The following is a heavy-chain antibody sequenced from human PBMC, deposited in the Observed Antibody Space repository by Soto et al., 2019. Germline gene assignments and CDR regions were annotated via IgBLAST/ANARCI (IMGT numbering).Heavy chain of an antibody. J-gene: IGHJ3*02. D-gene: IGHD3-10*01. CDR3: ARDSKRFGDLDI. V-gene: IGHV4-31*03. Sequence: SETLSLTCTVSGGSISSGGYYWSWIRQHPGKGLEWIGYIYYSGSTYYNPSLKSRVTISVDTSKNQFSLKLSSVTAADTAVYYCARDSKRFGDLDIWGQGTMLTVSS. CDR2: IYYSGST. CDR1: GGSISSGGYY.